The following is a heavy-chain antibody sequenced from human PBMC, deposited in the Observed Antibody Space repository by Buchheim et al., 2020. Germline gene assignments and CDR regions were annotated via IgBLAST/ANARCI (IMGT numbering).Heavy chain of an antibody. V-gene: IGHV3-72*01. D-gene: IGHD3-10*01. J-gene: IGHJ4*02. CDR1: GFTFSDHY. CDR3: ARDNVYYASGSFDY. Sequence: EVQLVESGGGLVQPGGSLRLSCAASGFTFSDHYMDWVRQAPGKGLEWVGRTRNKANSYTTEYAASVKGRFTISRDDSKNSLYLQMNSLKTEDTAVYYCARDNVYYASGSFDYWGQGTL. CDR2: TRNKANSYTT.